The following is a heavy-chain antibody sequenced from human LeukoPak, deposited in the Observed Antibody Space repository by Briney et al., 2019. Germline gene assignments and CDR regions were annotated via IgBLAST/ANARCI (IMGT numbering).Heavy chain of an antibody. D-gene: IGHD5-24*01. V-gene: IGHV1-2*02. CDR1: GYTFTGYY. CDR3: ARVQTETIGYYYYHMDI. CDR2: INPNSGGT. J-gene: IGHJ6*02. Sequence: ASVKVSCKASGYTFTGYYMHWVRQAPGQGLEWMGWINPNSGGTNFAQKFQGRVTMTRDTSISTAYMELSRLRSDDTAVYYRARVQTETIGYYYYHMDIWGQGTTVTVSS.